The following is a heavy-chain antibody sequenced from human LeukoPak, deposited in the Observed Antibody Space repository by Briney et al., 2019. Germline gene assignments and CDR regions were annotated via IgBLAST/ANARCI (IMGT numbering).Heavy chain of an antibody. D-gene: IGHD4-11*01. V-gene: IGHV1-2*02. CDR1: GYIFTGYY. CDR2: MNPDSGGT. Sequence: GASVKVSCRASGYIFTGYYIHWVRQAPGQGFEWMGWMNPDSGGTNYAQKFQGRVTMTRDTSVSTAYMDMSRLTSDDTAVYYCTRSYTNNGGLPPYWGQGTLVTVSS. CDR3: TRSYTNNGGLPPY. J-gene: IGHJ4*02.